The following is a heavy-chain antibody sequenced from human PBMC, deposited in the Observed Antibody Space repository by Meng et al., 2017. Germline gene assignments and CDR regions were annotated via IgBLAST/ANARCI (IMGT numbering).Heavy chain of an antibody. Sequence: GESLKISCAASGFTFSDYYMSWIRQAPGKGLEWVSYISSSGSTIYYADSVKGRFTISRDNSKNTLYVQMNSLRAEDTAVYYCARESGYSSGWNYFDYWGQGTLVTVSS. V-gene: IGHV3-11*04. J-gene: IGHJ4*02. CDR2: ISSSGSTI. CDR1: GFTFSDYY. CDR3: ARESGYSSGWNYFDY. D-gene: IGHD6-19*01.